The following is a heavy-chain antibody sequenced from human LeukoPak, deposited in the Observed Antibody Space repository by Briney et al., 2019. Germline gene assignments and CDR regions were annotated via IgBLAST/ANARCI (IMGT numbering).Heavy chain of an antibody. Sequence: PGGSLRLSCAASGFTFSDYYMSWIRQAPGKGLEWVSYISSSGSTIYYADSVKGRFTISRDNSKNTLYLQMNSLRAEDTAVYYCARLARYIVGATSDYWGQGTLVTVSA. V-gene: IGHV3-11*01. D-gene: IGHD1-26*01. J-gene: IGHJ4*02. CDR2: ISSSGSTI. CDR3: ARLARYIVGATSDY. CDR1: GFTFSDYY.